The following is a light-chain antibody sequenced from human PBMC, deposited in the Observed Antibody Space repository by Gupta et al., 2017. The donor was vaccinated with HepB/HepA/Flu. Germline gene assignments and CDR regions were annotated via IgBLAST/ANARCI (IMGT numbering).Light chain of an antibody. CDR3: QHANSFPGT. J-gene: IGKJ4*01. Sequence: EIQMTQSPSSVSASVGDRVTITCRASQAISNWLAWYQQKPGKAPKLLIYGASSVQSGVPSRFSGSGSGTDFTLTISSLQPEDFATYYCQHANSFPGTFGRGTKVDIK. CDR1: QAISNW. V-gene: IGKV1-12*01. CDR2: GAS.